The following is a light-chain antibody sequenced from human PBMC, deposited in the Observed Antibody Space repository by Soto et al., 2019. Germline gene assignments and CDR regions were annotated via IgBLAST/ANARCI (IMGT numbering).Light chain of an antibody. CDR2: KES. CDR1: QTISSW. V-gene: IGKV1-5*03. J-gene: IGKJ2*01. Sequence: DIQVTQSPSTLSGSVGDRVTITCRASQTISSWLAWYQKKPGKAPKLLIYKESTLESGVPSRFSGSRSGTEFTLTVSILQPDHFDFYSCQHYNDSFTYTFGQGTKVDIK. CDR3: QHYNDSFTYT.